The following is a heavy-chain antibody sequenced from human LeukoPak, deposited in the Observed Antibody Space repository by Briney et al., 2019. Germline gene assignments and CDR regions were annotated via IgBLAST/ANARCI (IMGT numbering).Heavy chain of an antibody. V-gene: IGHV1-46*01. CDR3: ATLTSGTYDFDY. D-gene: IGHD1-26*01. CDR2: INPSGGST. CDR1: GYTFTSYY. Sequence: ASVKVSCKASGYTFTSYYMHWVRQAPGQGLEWMGIINPSGGSTSYAQKFQGRVTMTRDTSTSTVYMELSSLRSEDTAVYYCATLTSGTYDFDYWAREPWSPSPQ. J-gene: IGHJ4*02.